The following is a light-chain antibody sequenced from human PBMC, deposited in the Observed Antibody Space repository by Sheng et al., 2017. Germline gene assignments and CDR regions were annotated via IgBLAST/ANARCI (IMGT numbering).Light chain of an antibody. CDR2: KNT. CDR1: DSD. V-gene: IGLV1-47*01. CDR3: AAWDDAVSGPV. Sequence: QSVLTQPPSVSGAPGQRVTISCIGADSDVHWYQQFPGTAPKLLIYKNTQRPSGVPDRFSGSKSGTSASLAISGLRSEDEASYYCAAWDDAVSGPVFGGGTQAYRP. J-gene: IGLJ2*01.